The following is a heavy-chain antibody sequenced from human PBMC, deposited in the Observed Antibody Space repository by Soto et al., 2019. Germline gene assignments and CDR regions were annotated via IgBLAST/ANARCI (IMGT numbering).Heavy chain of an antibody. D-gene: IGHD7-27*01. Sequence: QVQLQESGPGLVKPSETLSLTCTVSGGSISNHYWSWIRQPPGKGLEWIGYIYYNGNTNDNPPHKRRVTMSVDTSQNQISLKLSSVTAADTAVYYCTRANWYSEYWGQGTLVTVSS. CDR3: TRANWYSEY. J-gene: IGHJ4*02. CDR1: GGSISNHY. CDR2: IYYNGNT. V-gene: IGHV4-59*11.